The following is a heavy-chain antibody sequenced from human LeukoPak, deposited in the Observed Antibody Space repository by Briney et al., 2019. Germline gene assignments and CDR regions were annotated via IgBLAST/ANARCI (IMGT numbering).Heavy chain of an antibody. D-gene: IGHD2-2*01. Sequence: GESLKISCKGSGYSFTSYWIGWVRQMPGKGLEWMGIIYPGDSDTRYSPSFQGQVIISADKSISTAYLQWSSLKASDTAMYYCARSCTSTSCYLTDAFDIWGQGTMVTVSS. CDR1: GYSFTSYW. CDR2: IYPGDSDT. J-gene: IGHJ3*02. CDR3: ARSCTSTSCYLTDAFDI. V-gene: IGHV5-51*01.